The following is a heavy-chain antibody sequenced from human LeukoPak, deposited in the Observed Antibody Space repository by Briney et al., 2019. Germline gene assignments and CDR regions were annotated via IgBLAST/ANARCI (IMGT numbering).Heavy chain of an antibody. CDR1: GGSFSGYY. J-gene: IGHJ4*02. CDR3: ARVAPGELDYYFDY. Sequence: SETLSLTCAVYGGSFSGYYWSWIRQPPGKGLEWIGEINHSGSTYYNPSLKSRVTISVDRSKNQFSLKLSSVTAADTAVYYCARVAPGELDYYFDYWGQGTLVTVSS. V-gene: IGHV4-34*01. CDR2: INHSGST. D-gene: IGHD1-26*01.